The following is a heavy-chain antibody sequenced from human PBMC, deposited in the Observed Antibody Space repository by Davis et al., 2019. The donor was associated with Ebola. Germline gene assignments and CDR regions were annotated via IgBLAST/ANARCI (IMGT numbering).Heavy chain of an antibody. V-gene: IGHV3-7*01. CDR2: IKQDGSEK. CDR1: GFTFSSYA. Sequence: GESLKISCAASGFTFSSYAMSWVRQAPGKGLEWVANIKQDGSEKYYVDSVKDRFTISRDNAKNSLYLQMNSLRAEDTAVYYCARAPDTAMVVYYYYYGMDVWGQGTTVTVSS. CDR3: ARAPDTAMVVYYYYYGMDV. J-gene: IGHJ6*02. D-gene: IGHD5-18*01.